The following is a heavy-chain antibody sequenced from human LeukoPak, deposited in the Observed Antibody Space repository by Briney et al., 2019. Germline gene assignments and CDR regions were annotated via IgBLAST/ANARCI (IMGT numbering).Heavy chain of an antibody. Sequence: ASVKVSCKASGYTFTGYYMHWVRQAPGQGLEWMGWINPNSGGTNYAQKFQGWVTMTRDTSISTAYMELSRLRSDDTAVYCCAREGVDIVATTLGYYGMDVWGQGTTVTVSS. D-gene: IGHD5-12*01. CDR3: AREGVDIVATTLGYYGMDV. J-gene: IGHJ6*02. CDR2: INPNSGGT. CDR1: GYTFTGYY. V-gene: IGHV1-2*04.